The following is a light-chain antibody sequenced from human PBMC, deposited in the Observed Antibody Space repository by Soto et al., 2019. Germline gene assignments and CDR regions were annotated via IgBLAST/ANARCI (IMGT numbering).Light chain of an antibody. Sequence: EIGLPQSPGPLSLSPGEGAPPSGRAGKRVSATYLAWYQQKPGQAPRLVIYGASNRATAIPDRFSGSGSGTDFTLTINRLEPEDFAVYYCQQYGSSPPYTFGQGTKLDIK. J-gene: IGKJ2*01. V-gene: IGKV3-20*01. CDR2: GAS. CDR1: KRVSATY. CDR3: QQYGSSPPYT.